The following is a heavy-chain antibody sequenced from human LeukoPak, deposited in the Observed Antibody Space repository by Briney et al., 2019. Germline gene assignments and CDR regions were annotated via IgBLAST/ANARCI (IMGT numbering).Heavy chain of an antibody. J-gene: IGHJ4*02. V-gene: IGHV6-1*01. Sequence: SQTLSLTCAIFGDSVSSNSGAWNWIRQSPSRGLEWLGRAFYRSQWYNDYAVSVKGRIAINPDTSKNQFSLQLNSVTPEDTAVYYCAREEAGTYGFEYWGQGTLVTVSS. CDR3: AREEAGTYGFEY. D-gene: IGHD3-10*01. CDR2: AFYRSQWYN. CDR1: GDSVSSNSGA.